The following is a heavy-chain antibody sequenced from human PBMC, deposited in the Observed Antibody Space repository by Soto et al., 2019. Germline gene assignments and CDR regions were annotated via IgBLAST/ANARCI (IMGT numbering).Heavy chain of an antibody. CDR1: GFTFSDYY. CDR2: ISSSSSYT. Sequence: QVQLVESGGGLVKPGGSLRLSCAASGFTFSDYYMSWIRQAPGKGLEWVSYISSSSSYTNYADSVKGRFTISRDNAKNSLYLQINSLRAEDTAVYYCARWDGVNDSSGYYPAYYYYYGMDVWGQGTTVTVSS. J-gene: IGHJ6*02. D-gene: IGHD3-22*01. CDR3: ARWDGVNDSSGYYPAYYYYYGMDV. V-gene: IGHV3-11*05.